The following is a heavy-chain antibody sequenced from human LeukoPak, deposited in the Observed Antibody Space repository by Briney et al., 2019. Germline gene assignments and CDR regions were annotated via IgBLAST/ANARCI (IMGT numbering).Heavy chain of an antibody. CDR3: ARHLPDRRNYYDSSGYHIDY. CDR2: IYPGDSDT. D-gene: IGHD3-22*01. J-gene: IGHJ4*02. V-gene: IGHV5-51*01. CDR1: GYSFTSYW. Sequence: AGESLKISCKGSGYSFTSYWIGWVRQMPGKGLEWMGIIYPGDSDTRYSPSFQGQVTISADKSISTAYLQWSSLKASDTAMYYCARHLPDRRNYYDSSGYHIDYWGQGTLVTVSS.